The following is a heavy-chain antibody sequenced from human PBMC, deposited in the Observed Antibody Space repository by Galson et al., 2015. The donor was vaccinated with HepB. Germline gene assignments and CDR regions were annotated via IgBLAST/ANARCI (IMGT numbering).Heavy chain of an antibody. Sequence: SLRLSCAASGFTFSSYAMNWVRQAPGKGLEWVSTISGSGGYTYYADSVKGRFTISRDNSKNTLYLQMHSLIAEDTAVYYCAKVPGPGSGCRADYWGQGTLVTVAS. CDR1: GFTFSSYA. V-gene: IGHV3-23*01. CDR3: AKVPGPGSGCRADY. J-gene: IGHJ4*02. CDR2: ISGSGGYT. D-gene: IGHD6-19*01.